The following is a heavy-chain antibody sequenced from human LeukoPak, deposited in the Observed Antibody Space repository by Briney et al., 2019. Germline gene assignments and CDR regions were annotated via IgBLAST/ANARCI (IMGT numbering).Heavy chain of an antibody. V-gene: IGHV3-48*01. J-gene: IGHJ4*02. D-gene: IGHD3-10*01. CDR1: GFTFSSYA. Sequence: GGSLRLSCAASGFTFSSYAMSWVRQAPGKGLEWVSYISSSSSIIYYADSVKGRFTISRDNAKNSLYLQMNSLRAEDTAVYYCARDPNGSRLDYWGQGTLVTVSS. CDR3: ARDPNGSRLDY. CDR2: ISSSSSII.